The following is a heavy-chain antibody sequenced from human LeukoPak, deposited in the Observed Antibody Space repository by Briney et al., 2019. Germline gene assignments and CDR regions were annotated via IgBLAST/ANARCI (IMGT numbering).Heavy chain of an antibody. V-gene: IGHV3-49*04. CDR1: GFTFGDYA. CDR2: IRSKIYGGTP. CDR3: TRDQTPYY. J-gene: IGHJ4*02. Sequence: GGSLRLSCTASGFTFGDYAMTWVRQAPGKGLERVGFIRSKIYGGTPEYAASVQGRFTISRDDSKGIAYLQMNSLKTEDAAVYYCTRDQTPYYWGQGTLVTVSS.